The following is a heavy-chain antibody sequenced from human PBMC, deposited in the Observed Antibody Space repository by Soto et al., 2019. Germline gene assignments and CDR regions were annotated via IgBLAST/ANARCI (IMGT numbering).Heavy chain of an antibody. CDR1: GYTFTSYA. CDR3: ARVTFVVVTAIYDY. D-gene: IGHD2-21*02. Sequence: ASVKVSCKASGYTFTSYAMHWVRQAPGQRLEWMGWINAGNGNTKYSQKFQGRVTITRDTSASTAYMALSSLRSEDTAVYYCARVTFVVVTAIYDYWGQGTLVTVSS. V-gene: IGHV1-3*01. J-gene: IGHJ4*02. CDR2: INAGNGNT.